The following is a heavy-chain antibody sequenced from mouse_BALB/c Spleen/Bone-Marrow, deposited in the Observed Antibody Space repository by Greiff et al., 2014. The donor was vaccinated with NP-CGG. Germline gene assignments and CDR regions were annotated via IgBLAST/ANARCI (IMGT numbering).Heavy chain of an antibody. CDR2: IDPANGNT. CDR1: GFNIEDSY. Sequence: VQLQQSGAEIVKPGASVKSSCTTSGFNIEDSYIYWMKQRPGQGLEWIGRIDPANGNTKYDPKFQGKATITVDTSSATAYLQLSSLTAEDTAVYYCARNYGSSLDYWGQGTTLTVSS. CDR3: ARNYGSSLDY. J-gene: IGHJ2*01. D-gene: IGHD1-1*01. V-gene: IGHV14-3*02.